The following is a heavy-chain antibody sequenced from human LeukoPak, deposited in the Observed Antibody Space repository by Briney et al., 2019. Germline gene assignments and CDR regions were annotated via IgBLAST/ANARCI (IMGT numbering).Heavy chain of an antibody. D-gene: IGHD2-15*01. V-gene: IGHV3-33*01. CDR1: GFTFSSYG. Sequence: GGSPRLSCAASGFTFSSYGMHWVRQAPGKGLEWAAVIWYDGSNKYYADSVKGRFTISRDNSKNTLYLQMNGLRAEDTAVYYCARDGYCSGGSCRHYYYGMDVWGQGTTVTVSS. CDR3: ARDGYCSGGSCRHYYYGMDV. CDR2: IWYDGSNK. J-gene: IGHJ6*02.